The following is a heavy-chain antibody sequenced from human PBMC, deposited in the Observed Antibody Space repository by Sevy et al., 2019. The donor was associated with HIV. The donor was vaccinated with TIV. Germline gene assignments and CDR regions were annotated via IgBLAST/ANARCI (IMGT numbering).Heavy chain of an antibody. D-gene: IGHD2-15*01. Sequence: GGSLRLSCAASGFTFSDYYMSWIRQAPGKGLEWVSYISSSSSYTNYADSVKGRFTISRDNAKNSLYLQMNSLRAEDTAVYYSARDLDIVVVVAARGCAFDIWGQGTMVTVSS. J-gene: IGHJ3*02. V-gene: IGHV3-11*06. CDR2: ISSSSSYT. CDR1: GFTFSDYY. CDR3: ARDLDIVVVVAARGCAFDI.